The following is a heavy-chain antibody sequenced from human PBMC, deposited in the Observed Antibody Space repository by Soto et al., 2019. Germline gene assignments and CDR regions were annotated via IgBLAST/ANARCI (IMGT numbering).Heavy chain of an antibody. CDR3: ASGAGYSYGYYYYGMDV. CDR1: GGSISSGGYY. CDR2: IYYSGST. D-gene: IGHD5-18*01. J-gene: IGHJ6*02. Sequence: QVQLQESGPGLVKPSQTLSLTCTVSGGSISSGGYYWSWIRQHPGKGLEWIGYIYYSGSTYYNPSLKGRVTISVDTSKTRFSLKLSSVTAADTAVYYCASGAGYSYGYYYYGMDVWGQGTTVTVSS. V-gene: IGHV4-31*03.